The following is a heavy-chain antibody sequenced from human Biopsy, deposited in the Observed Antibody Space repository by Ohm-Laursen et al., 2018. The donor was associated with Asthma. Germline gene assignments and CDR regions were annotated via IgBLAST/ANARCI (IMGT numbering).Heavy chain of an antibody. Sequence: SLRLSCTASGFTFSSYGMHWVRQAPGKGLEWEGVISYYGSNKYYADSVKGRFTISRDNAKNSLYLQMNSLRAEDTAAYYCSRTFHFWGPYHADHYQLWGQGTLVTVSS. CDR2: ISYYGSNK. D-gene: IGHD3-3*02. J-gene: IGHJ1*01. CDR3: SRTFHFWGPYHADHYQL. V-gene: IGHV3-30*03. CDR1: GFTFSSYG.